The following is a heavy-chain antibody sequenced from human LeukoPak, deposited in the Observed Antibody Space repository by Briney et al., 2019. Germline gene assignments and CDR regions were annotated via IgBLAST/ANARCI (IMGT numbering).Heavy chain of an antibody. Sequence: GGSLRLSCADSGATFSRYTMNWVRQAPGKRLEWVASIDSGSDYLNYADSVKGRFTISRDNANKLPSLHMNSLRAEDTAVYYCARGTTVTTVRYFDLWGRGTHVSVSS. D-gene: IGHD4-17*01. CDR2: IDSGSDYL. CDR1: GATFSRYT. J-gene: IGHJ2*01. V-gene: IGHV3-21*01. CDR3: ARGTTVTTVRYFDL.